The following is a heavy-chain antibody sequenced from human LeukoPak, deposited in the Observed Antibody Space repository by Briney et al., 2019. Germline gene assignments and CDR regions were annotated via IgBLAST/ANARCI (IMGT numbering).Heavy chain of an antibody. CDR1: GFTFSSYG. Sequence: GGSLRLSCAASGFTFSSYGMHWVSQAPGKGLEWVAFIRYDGSNKYYADSVKGRFTISRDNSKNTLYLQMNSLRVEDTAVYYCASGRNLRYSNWGQGTMVTVSS. CDR2: IRYDGSNK. CDR3: ASGRNLRYSN. V-gene: IGHV3-30*02. D-gene: IGHD3-9*01. J-gene: IGHJ3*01.